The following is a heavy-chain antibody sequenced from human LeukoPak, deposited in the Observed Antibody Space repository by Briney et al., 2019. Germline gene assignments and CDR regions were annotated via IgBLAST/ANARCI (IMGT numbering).Heavy chain of an antibody. CDR3: ARDHPKGDYDLDY. CDR2: INPNSGGT. V-gene: IGHV1-2*06. D-gene: IGHD5-12*01. Sequence: ASVKVSCKASGYTFTGYYMHWVRQAPGQGLEWMGRINPNSGGTNHAQKFQGRVTMTRDTSISTAYMELSRLRSDDTAVYYCARDHPKGDYDLDYWGQGALVTVSS. CDR1: GYTFTGYY. J-gene: IGHJ4*02.